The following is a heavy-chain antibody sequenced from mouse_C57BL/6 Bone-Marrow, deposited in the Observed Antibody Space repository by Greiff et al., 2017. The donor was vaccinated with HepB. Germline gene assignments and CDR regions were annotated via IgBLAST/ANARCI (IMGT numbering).Heavy chain of an antibody. CDR2: ILPGSGIT. V-gene: IGHV1-9*01. D-gene: IGHD1-1*01. J-gene: IGHJ2*01. CDR1: GYTFTGYW. CDR3: ARITTVNYFDY. Sequence: VQLQQSGAELMKPGASVKLSCKATGYTFTGYWIEWVKQRPGHGLEWIGEILPGSGITNYNEKFKGKATFTADTSSNTAYMQLSSLTTEDSAIYYCARITTVNYFDYWGQGTTLTVSS.